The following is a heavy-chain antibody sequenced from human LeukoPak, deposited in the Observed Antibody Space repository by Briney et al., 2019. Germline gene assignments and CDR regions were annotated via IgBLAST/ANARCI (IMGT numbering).Heavy chain of an antibody. J-gene: IGHJ6*02. Sequence: ASVKVSCKASGYTFTSYDINWVRQATGQGLEWMGWMNPNSGNTGYAQKFQGRVTMTRNTSISTAYMELSSLRSEDTAVYYCARGPGSSGWLRYYYYGMDVWGQGTTVTVSS. CDR1: GYTFTSYD. V-gene: IGHV1-8*01. CDR3: ARGPGSSGWLRYYYYGMDV. D-gene: IGHD6-19*01. CDR2: MNPNSGNT.